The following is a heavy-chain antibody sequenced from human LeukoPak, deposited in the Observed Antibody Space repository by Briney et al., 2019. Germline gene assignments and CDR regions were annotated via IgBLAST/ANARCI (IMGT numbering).Heavy chain of an antibody. CDR2: IIPIFGTA. CDR3: ARLDEYSSSSRYYGMDV. Sequence: SVTVSCKASGGTFSSYGISWVRQAPGQGLEWMGGIIPIFGTANYAQKFQGRVTITADESTSTAYMELSSLRSEDTAVYYCARLDEYSSSSRYYGMDVWGQGTTVTVSS. CDR1: GGTFSSYG. D-gene: IGHD6-6*01. J-gene: IGHJ6*02. V-gene: IGHV1-69*13.